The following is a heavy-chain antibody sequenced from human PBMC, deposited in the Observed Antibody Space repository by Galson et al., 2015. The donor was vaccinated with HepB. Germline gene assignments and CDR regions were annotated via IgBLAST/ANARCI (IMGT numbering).Heavy chain of an antibody. Sequence: QSGAAVKKPGESLKISCQHSGYSFTNYWIGWVRQMPGKGLEWMGIIYPRDSDIIYSPSFQGQVTISADKSINTAYVQLSSLKASDTAMYYCARRGSGSADALDIWGQGTMVTVSS. CDR3: ARRGSGSADALDI. CDR2: IYPRDSDI. CDR1: GYSFTNYW. D-gene: IGHD6-19*01. V-gene: IGHV5-51*01. J-gene: IGHJ3*02.